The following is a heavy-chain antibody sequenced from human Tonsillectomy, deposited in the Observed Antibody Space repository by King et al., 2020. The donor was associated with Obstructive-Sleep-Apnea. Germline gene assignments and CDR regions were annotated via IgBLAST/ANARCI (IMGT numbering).Heavy chain of an antibody. CDR2: IIPIFGTA. J-gene: IGHJ6*02. V-gene: IGHV1-69*12. Sequence: QLVQSGAEVKKPGSSVKVSCKASGGTFSSYAISWVRQAPGQGLEWMGGIIPIFGTANYAQKFQGRVTITADESTSTAYMELSSLRSEDTAVYYCAREGLPGDILTSSYGMDVWGQGTTVTVSS. CDR3: AREGLPGDILTSSYGMDV. D-gene: IGHD3-9*01. CDR1: GGTFSSYA.